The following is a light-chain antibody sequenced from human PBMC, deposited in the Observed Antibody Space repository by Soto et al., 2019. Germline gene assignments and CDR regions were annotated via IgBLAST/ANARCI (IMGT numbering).Light chain of an antibody. CDR1: SGHSTYA. CDR2: LDSDGSY. J-gene: IGLJ2*01. V-gene: IGLV4-69*01. Sequence: QLVLTQSPSASASLGASVKLTCTLSSGHSTYAIAWHRQQPEKGPRYLKKLDSDGSYTKGYAIPDRFSGSSSGAERYLTISSLQSEDEADYYCQTWGTGIHVVLGGGTKLTVL. CDR3: QTWGTGIHVV.